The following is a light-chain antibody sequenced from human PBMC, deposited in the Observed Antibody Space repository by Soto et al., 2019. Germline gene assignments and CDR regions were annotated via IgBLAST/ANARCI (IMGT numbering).Light chain of an antibody. CDR3: QKFNKWPWT. CDR1: QSVSSK. Sequence: EIVMTQSPATLSVSPGERATLSCRASQSVSSKLSCYQQKPGQAPRLLIYGAATRATGIPARFSGSGSGTEFTLTISSLQSEDFAVYYCQKFNKWPWTFGQGTRVDIK. V-gene: IGKV3-15*01. J-gene: IGKJ1*01. CDR2: GAA.